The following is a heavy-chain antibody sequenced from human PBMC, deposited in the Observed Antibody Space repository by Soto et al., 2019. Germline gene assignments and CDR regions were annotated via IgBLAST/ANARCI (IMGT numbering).Heavy chain of an antibody. CDR1: GYTFTGYA. J-gene: IGHJ4*02. CDR3: AGEKVGTTGIDF. Sequence: AQLVQSGAEVKKPGASVKVSCKASGYTFTGYAINWVRQATGQGLEWMGWMNPNSGNTGYAQNFQGRVTMTRDNSITTAYMELTSLRDDDSAVYYCAGEKVGTTGIDFWGQGTLVTVSS. V-gene: IGHV1-8*01. D-gene: IGHD1-26*01. CDR2: MNPNSGNT.